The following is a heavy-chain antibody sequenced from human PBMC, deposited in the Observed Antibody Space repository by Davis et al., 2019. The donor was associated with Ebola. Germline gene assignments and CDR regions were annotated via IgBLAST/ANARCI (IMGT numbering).Heavy chain of an antibody. V-gene: IGHV4-39*01. CDR3: ARFGGEYYGSGIFDY. CDR1: GGSISSSSYY. Sequence: SETLSLTCTVSGGSISSSSYYWGWIRQPPGKGLEWIGSIYYSGSTYYNPSLKSRVTISVDTSKNQFSLKLSSVTAADTAVYYCARFGGEYYGSGIFDYWGQGTLVTVSS. D-gene: IGHD3-10*01. J-gene: IGHJ4*02. CDR2: IYYSGST.